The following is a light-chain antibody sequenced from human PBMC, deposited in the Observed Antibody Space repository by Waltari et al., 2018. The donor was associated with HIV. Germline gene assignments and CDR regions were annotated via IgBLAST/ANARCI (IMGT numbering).Light chain of an antibody. CDR3: QQSRSFPYT. Sequence: DIQTTQSPSPVSASVGDRVIITSRATQDINTWLAWYQQKPGKAPNLLIYATVKLQDGVPSRFSGSGSRTEFTISSTNLQPDDFATYYCQQSRSFPYTFGQGTKVEIK. V-gene: IGKV1D-12*01. CDR2: ATV. J-gene: IGKJ2*01. CDR1: QDINTW.